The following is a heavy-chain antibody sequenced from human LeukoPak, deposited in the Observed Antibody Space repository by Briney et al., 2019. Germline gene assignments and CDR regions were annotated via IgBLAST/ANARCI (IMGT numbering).Heavy chain of an antibody. V-gene: IGHV3-7*01. Sequence: GGSLRLSCAASGFTFSHYWMTWVRQAPGKGLEWVANIKQDGSEKYYVDSVKGRFTISRDNAKNSLYLQMNSLTAGDPVVFSCASYPNTTTCYIYGDQGTLVTVSS. CDR1: GFTFSHYW. J-gene: IGHJ4*02. CDR2: IKQDGSEK. CDR3: ASYPNTTTCYIY. D-gene: IGHD1-1*01.